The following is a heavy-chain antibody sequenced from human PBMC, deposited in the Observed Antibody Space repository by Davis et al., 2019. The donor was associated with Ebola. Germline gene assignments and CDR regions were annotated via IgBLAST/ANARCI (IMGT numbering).Heavy chain of an antibody. J-gene: IGHJ6*02. V-gene: IGHV4-59*01. CDR1: GGSPSRSY. CDR3: ARVSEIYYYYGMDV. CDR2: IYYSGST. Sequence: MPSETLSLTCTVSGGSPSRSYWSCIPQPPGQGLEWIGYIYYSGSTNYNPSLKSRLTISVDTSKNQFSLKLSSVTAADTAVYYCARVSEIYYYYGMDVWGQGTTVTVSS.